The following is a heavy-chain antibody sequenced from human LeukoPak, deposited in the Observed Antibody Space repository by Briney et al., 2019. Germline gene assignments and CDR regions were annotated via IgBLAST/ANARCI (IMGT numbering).Heavy chain of an antibody. V-gene: IGHV3-23*01. D-gene: IGHD4-17*01. J-gene: IGHJ4*02. CDR3: ARDYADYVGYFFFDY. CDR1: GFTFSSYA. CDR2: ISGSGGNT. Sequence: GGSLRLSCAASGFTFSSYAISWVRQAPGKGLEWVSAISGSGGNTYYADSVKGRFTISRDNSKDTLYLQVNSLRAEDTAVYYCARDYADYVGYFFFDYWGQGTLVTVSS.